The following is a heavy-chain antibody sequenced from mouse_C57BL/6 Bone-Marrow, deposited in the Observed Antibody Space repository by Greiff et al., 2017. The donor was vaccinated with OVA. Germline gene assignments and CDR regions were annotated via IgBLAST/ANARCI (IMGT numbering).Heavy chain of an antibody. J-gene: IGHJ4*01. CDR3: ARSEDDYDLYAMDY. V-gene: IGHV1-81*01. CDR2: IYPRSGNT. Sequence: VQLQQSGAELARPGASVKLSCKASGYTFTSYGISWVKQRTGQGLEWIGEIYPRSGNTYYNEKFKGKATLTADKSSSTAYMELRSLTSEDSAVYFCARSEDDYDLYAMDYWGQGTSVTVSS. CDR1: GYTFTSYG. D-gene: IGHD2-4*01.